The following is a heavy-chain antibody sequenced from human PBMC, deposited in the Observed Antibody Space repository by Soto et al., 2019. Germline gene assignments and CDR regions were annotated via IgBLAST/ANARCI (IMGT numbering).Heavy chain of an antibody. CDR1: GGSISSYY. V-gene: IGHV4-59*08. CDR3: ARAHLYYYNYMDV. Sequence: SETLSLTCTVSGGSISSYYWSWIRQPPGKGLEWIGYIYYGGSTNYNPSLKSRVTISVDTSKNQFSLKLSSVTAADTAVYYCARAHLYYYNYMDVWGKGTTVTVSS. CDR2: IYYGGST. J-gene: IGHJ6*03.